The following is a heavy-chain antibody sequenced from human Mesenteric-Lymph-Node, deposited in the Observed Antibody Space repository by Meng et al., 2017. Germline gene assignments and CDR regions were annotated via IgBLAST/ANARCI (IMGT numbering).Heavy chain of an antibody. V-gene: IGHV4-30-2*01. CDR1: GDSITSGNYS. D-gene: IGHD3-10*01. Sequence: QIQSQDSVPGLERPSQTLSLTCAVTGDSITSGNYSGTWFRQPPGKGLEWIGYIYHGVNIYYTPSLRSRVTISVDKSRSQFSLKLTSVSAADTAVYYCVRDTRRGGGWFDPWGQGTLVTVSS. CDR3: VRDTRRGGGWFDP. CDR2: IYHGVNI. J-gene: IGHJ5*02.